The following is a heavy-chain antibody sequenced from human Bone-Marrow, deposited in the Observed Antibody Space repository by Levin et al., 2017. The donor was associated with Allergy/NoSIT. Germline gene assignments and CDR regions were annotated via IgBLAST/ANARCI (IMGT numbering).Heavy chain of an antibody. CDR2: IWYDGTNK. D-gene: IGHD3-3*01. CDR3: SRDFFAPRITLLGVLCPSDDGLDV. J-gene: IGHJ6*02. V-gene: IGHV3-33*01. CDR1: GFMFRNYG. Sequence: GESLKISCAASGFMFRNYGMHWVRQAPGKGLEWVAVIWYDGTNKYYADSVKGRFTISRDNSENTLYLQMNSLRAEDTAVYYCSRDFFAPRITLLGVLCPSDDGLDVWGQGTTVTVSS.